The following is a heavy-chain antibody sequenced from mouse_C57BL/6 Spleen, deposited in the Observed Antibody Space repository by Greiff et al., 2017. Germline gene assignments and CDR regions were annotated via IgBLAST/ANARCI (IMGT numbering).Heavy chain of an antibody. D-gene: IGHD2-5*01. CDR3: ARSGYSNYVDAMDY. Sequence: VQLQESGPELVKPGASVKISCKASGYSFTSYYIHWVKQRPGKGLVWIGWINTGSGTTKYNEKLKGQGTLPADTSSSTAYMQLSSLTSEDSAVYYCARSGYSNYVDAMDYWGQGTSVTVSS. J-gene: IGHJ4*01. V-gene: IGHV1-66*01. CDR2: INTGSGTT. CDR1: GYSFTSYY.